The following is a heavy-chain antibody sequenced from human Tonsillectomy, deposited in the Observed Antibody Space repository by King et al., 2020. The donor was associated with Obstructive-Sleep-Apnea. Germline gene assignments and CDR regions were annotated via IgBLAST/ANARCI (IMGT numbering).Heavy chain of an antibody. CDR2: IYYSGST. CDR1: GGSISSYY. D-gene: IGHD5-18*01. V-gene: IGHV4-59*08. J-gene: IGHJ4*02. CDR3: ASGYSYGYFDY. Sequence: QLQESGPGLVKPSETLSLTCTVSGGSISSYYWSWIRQPPGKGLEWIGYIYYSGSTNYNPSLKSRVTISVDTSKNQFSLKLSSVTAADTAVYYCASGYSYGYFDYWGQGTRVTVSS.